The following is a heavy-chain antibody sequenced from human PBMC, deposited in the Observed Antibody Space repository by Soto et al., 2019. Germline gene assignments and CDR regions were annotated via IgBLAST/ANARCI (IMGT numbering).Heavy chain of an antibody. J-gene: IGHJ6*02. CDR3: ARITPGNNLYYFYGLDV. CDR1: GFTFDTYG. V-gene: IGHV3-30-3*01. D-gene: IGHD1-1*01. CDR2: ISYEGSNT. Sequence: QVHLVESGGGVAQPGRSLRLSCVASGFTFDTYGIHWVRQAPGKGLQWVALISYEGSNTYYADSVRGRFTISRDNSKNALYLQILALRPEDTGVYYCARITPGNNLYYFYGLDVWGQGTSVTVSS.